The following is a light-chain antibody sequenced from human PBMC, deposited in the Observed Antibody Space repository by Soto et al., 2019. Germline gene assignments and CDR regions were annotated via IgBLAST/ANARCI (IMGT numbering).Light chain of an antibody. Sequence: QSALTHPASVSGSPGQSITISCTATSSDVGGYNYVSWYQQHPGKAPKLMIYEASNRPSGVSNRFSGSKSGNTPSLTISGLQAEDEADYYCSSYTSSSTPFVFGTGTKVTVL. CDR3: SSYTSSSTPFV. J-gene: IGLJ1*01. CDR2: EAS. V-gene: IGLV2-14*01. CDR1: SSDVGGYNY.